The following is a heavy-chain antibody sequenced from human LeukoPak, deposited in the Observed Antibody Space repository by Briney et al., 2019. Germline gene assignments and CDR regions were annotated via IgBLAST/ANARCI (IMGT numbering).Heavy chain of an antibody. J-gene: IGHJ5*02. CDR3: ARDSGTTGEVKFDP. CDR2: IYTSGTT. Sequence: SETLSLTCSVSGGSISSFYCNWMRQPAGKGLEWIGRIYTSGTTTYNPSLKSRVTMSVDTSKNQFSLKLSSVTAADTAVYYCARDSGTTGEVKFDPWGQGTLVTVSS. V-gene: IGHV4-4*07. CDR1: GGSISSFY. D-gene: IGHD3-10*01.